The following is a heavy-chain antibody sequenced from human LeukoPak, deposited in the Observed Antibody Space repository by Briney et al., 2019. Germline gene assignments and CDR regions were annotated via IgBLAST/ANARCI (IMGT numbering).Heavy chain of an antibody. Sequence: HPGRSLRLSCAASGFTFSSYGMHWVRQAPGKGLEWVAVISYDGSNKYYADSVKGRFTISRDNSKNTLYLQMNSLRAEDTAVYYCARPDIVVVPAAMGVPDYWGQGTLVTVSS. V-gene: IGHV3-30*03. D-gene: IGHD2-2*01. J-gene: IGHJ4*02. CDR1: GFTFSSYG. CDR2: ISYDGSNK. CDR3: ARPDIVVVPAAMGVPDY.